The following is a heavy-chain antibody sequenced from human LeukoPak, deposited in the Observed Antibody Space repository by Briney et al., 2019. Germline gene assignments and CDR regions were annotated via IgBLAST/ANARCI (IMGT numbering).Heavy chain of an antibody. D-gene: IGHD3-22*01. CDR1: GYRFTSYG. V-gene: IGHV1-18*01. Sequence: ASVKVSCKASGYRFTSYGISWVRQAPGQGLEWMEWISDYNGNTNYAQKLQGRVTMTTDTSTSTAYMELRSLRSDDTAVYYCARTLITMIVPGWPGPNWFDPWGQGTLVTVSS. J-gene: IGHJ5*02. CDR2: ISDYNGNT. CDR3: ARTLITMIVPGWPGPNWFDP.